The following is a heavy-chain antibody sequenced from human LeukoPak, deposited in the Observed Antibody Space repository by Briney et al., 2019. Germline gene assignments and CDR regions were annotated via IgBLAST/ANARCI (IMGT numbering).Heavy chain of an antibody. D-gene: IGHD4-17*01. V-gene: IGHV3-21*01. CDR1: GFTFSSYS. CDR3: ARANTGWYFDL. J-gene: IGHJ2*01. Sequence: GGSLRLSCAASGFTFSSYSMNWVRQAPGKGLEWVSSISSSSSYIYYADSVKGRFTISRDNAKNSLYLQMNSLRAEDTAVYYCARANTGWYFDLWGRGALVTVSS. CDR2: ISSSSSYI.